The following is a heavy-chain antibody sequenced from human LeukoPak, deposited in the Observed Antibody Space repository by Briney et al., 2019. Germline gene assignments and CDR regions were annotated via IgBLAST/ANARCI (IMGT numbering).Heavy chain of an antibody. CDR3: EGALEAAGTWGAFDI. CDR2: LKEDVSAR. CDR1: GFGISSHW. V-gene: IGHV3-7*04. Sequence: GGSLRLSCVASGFGISSHWMSWVRQAPGKGLEWVASLKEDVSARNLVDSVKGRFTISTDNAKNSLNLQMNSLRAEDTAVYYCEGALEAAGTWGAFDIWGQGTMVTVSS. J-gene: IGHJ3*02. D-gene: IGHD6-13*01.